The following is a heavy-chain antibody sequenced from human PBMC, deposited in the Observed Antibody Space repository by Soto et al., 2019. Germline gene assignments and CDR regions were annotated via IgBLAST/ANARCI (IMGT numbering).Heavy chain of an antibody. CDR3: AGYQLQKDAFDI. CDR2: IYHSGST. D-gene: IGHD2-2*01. Sequence: SSETLSLTCAVSGGSSSSSNWWSWVRQPPGKGLEWIGEIYHSGSTNYNPSLKSRVTISVDKSKNQFSLKLSSVTAADPAVYYCAGYQLQKDAFDIWGQGTMVTVSS. CDR1: GGSSSSSNW. V-gene: IGHV4-4*02. J-gene: IGHJ3*02.